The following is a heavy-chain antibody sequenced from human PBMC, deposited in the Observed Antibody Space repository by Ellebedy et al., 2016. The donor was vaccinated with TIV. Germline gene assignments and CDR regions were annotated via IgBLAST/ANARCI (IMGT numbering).Heavy chain of an antibody. J-gene: IGHJ4*02. D-gene: IGHD2-15*01. Sequence: AASVKVSCKASGYTFTSYGISWVRQAPGQGLEWMGWISAYNGNTNYAQKLQGRVTMTEDTSTDTAYMELSSLRSEDTAVYYCATIPIGGSSTFDYWGQGTLVTVSS. CDR2: ISAYNGNT. CDR3: ATIPIGGSSTFDY. V-gene: IGHV1-18*01. CDR1: GYTFTSYG.